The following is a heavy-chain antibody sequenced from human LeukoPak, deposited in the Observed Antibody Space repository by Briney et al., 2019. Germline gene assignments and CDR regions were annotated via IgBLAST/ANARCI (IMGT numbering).Heavy chain of an antibody. CDR2: ISSSSSYI. CDR3: ARSTYYDILTVDY. V-gene: IGHV3-21*01. CDR1: GFTFSSYS. Sequence: GGSLRLSCAASGFTFSSYSMNWVRQAPGKRLEWVSSISSSSSYIYYADSVKGRFTISRDNAKNSLYLQMNSLRAEDTAVYYCARSTYYDILTVDYWGQGTLVTVSS. D-gene: IGHD3-9*01. J-gene: IGHJ4*02.